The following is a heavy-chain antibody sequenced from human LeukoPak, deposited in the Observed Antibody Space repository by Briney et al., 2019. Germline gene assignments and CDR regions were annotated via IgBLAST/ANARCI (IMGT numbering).Heavy chain of an antibody. V-gene: IGHV4-59*08. D-gene: IGHD3-10*01. Sequence: SETLSLTCTVSGGSISSYYWSWIRQPPGKGLEWIGYIYYSGSTNYNPSLKSRVTISVDTSKNQFSLKLSSVTAAGTAVYYCARSQGSGSYDKRFDPWGQGTLVTVSS. J-gene: IGHJ5*02. CDR2: IYYSGST. CDR1: GGSISSYY. CDR3: ARSQGSGSYDKRFDP.